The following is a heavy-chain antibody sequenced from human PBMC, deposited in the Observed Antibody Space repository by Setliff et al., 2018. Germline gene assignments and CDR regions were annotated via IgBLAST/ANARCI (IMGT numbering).Heavy chain of an antibody. CDR2: INPSGGST. CDR3: ARVGRYVDTAMVFDY. V-gene: IGHV1-46*01. J-gene: IGHJ4*02. D-gene: IGHD5-18*01. CDR1: GYTFTSYY. Sequence: GASVKVSCKASGYTFTSYYMHWVRPAPGQGLEWMGIINPSGGSTSYAQKFQGRVTMTRDTSTSTVYMELSSLRSEDTAVYYCARVGRYVDTAMVFDYWGQGTLVTVSS.